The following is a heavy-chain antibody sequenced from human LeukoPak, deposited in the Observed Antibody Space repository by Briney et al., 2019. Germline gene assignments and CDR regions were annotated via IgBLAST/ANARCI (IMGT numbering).Heavy chain of an antibody. Sequence: GGSLRLSCEASGFTFSAYAMTWVRQAPGKGLEWVSSIGSDNKPHYSESVKGRFAISRDNSKNILYLQMNSLRADDTALYHCVKEKKSGGWPFDCWGQGALVTVSS. D-gene: IGHD2-15*01. J-gene: IGHJ4*02. CDR3: VKEKKSGGWPFDC. CDR2: IGSDNKP. CDR1: GFTFSAYA. V-gene: IGHV3-23*01.